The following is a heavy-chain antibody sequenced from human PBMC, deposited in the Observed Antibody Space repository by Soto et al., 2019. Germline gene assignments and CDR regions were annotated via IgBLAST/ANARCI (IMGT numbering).Heavy chain of an antibody. CDR3: ARDSLGGSYSKVSDAFDI. CDR1: GGTFSSYA. V-gene: IGHV1-69*13. J-gene: IGHJ3*02. CDR2: IIPIFGTA. D-gene: IGHD1-26*01. Sequence: SVEVSCKASGGTFSSYAISWVRQAPGQGLEWMGGIIPIFGTANYAQKFQGRVTITADESTSTAYMELSSLRSEDTAVYYCARDSLGGSYSKVSDAFDIWGQGTM.